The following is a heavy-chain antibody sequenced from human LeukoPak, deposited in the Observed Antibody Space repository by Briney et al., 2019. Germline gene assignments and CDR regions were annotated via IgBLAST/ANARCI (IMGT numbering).Heavy chain of an antibody. CDR1: GFTVNNNY. Sequence: PGGSLRLSCAASGFTVNNNYVSWVRQAPGKGLECVSIIYGGGDRHYADSVKGRFTISRDNSKNTVYLQMNSLRAEDTAVYYCARDLPPLVDFWSGNPFPDALDIWGQGTMVTVSS. V-gene: IGHV3-66*01. CDR2: IYGGGDR. J-gene: IGHJ3*02. D-gene: IGHD3-3*01. CDR3: ARDLPPLVDFWSGNPFPDALDI.